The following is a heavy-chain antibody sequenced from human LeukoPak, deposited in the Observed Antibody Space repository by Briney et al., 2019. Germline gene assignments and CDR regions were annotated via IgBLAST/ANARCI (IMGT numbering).Heavy chain of an antibody. CDR2: ISGSGGST. J-gene: IGHJ4*02. Sequence: GGSLRLSCVGSGSTFNGHWLTWVRQAPGKGLEWVSAISGSGGSTYYADSVKGRFTISRDNSKNTLYLQMNSLRAEDTAVYYCAKDPNTYYYGSGSPFDYWGQGTLVTVSS. D-gene: IGHD3-10*01. V-gene: IGHV3-23*01. CDR3: AKDPNTYYYGSGSPFDY. CDR1: GSTFNGHW.